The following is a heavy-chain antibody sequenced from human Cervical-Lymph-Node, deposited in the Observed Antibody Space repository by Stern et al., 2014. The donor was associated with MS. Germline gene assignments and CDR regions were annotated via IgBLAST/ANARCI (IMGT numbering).Heavy chain of an antibody. D-gene: IGHD6-13*01. CDR1: GFTFSGYG. Sequence: VQLVESGGGAVQPGRSLRLSCATSGFTFSGYGMYWVRQAPGKGLEWVAISWSDGTKEDYADSVKGRFTISRDNYKNTLYLQMTSLRAEDTAVYYCARDDRTSWYGGMPHWGQGTLVTVSS. V-gene: IGHV3-33*01. J-gene: IGHJ4*02. CDR2: SWSDGTKE. CDR3: ARDDRTSWYGGMPH.